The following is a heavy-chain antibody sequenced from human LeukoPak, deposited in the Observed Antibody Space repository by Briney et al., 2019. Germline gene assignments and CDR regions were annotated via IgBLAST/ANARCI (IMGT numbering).Heavy chain of an antibody. J-gene: IGHJ6*03. CDR1: GGSFRVYY. CDR3: ARHLVVVVAVRYYYYYMDV. V-gene: IGHV4-34*01. D-gene: IGHD2-15*01. Sequence: AETLSLTCAVYGGSFRVYYWRWMRQPPGKGVEWIGDINHSGSTNHNPSLESRVTISVDTYKHQFSLTLSSVTAADTAVYYCARHLVVVVAVRYYYYYMDVWGKGTTVTISS. CDR2: INHSGST.